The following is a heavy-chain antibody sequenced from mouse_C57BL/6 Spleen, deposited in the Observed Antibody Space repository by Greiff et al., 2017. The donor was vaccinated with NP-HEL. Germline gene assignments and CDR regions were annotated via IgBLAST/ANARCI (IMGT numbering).Heavy chain of an antibody. J-gene: IGHJ2*01. CDR2: IYPRSGNT. CDR3: ARAELGHYFDY. CDR1: GYTFTSYG. Sequence: VKLQESGAELARPGASVKLSCKASGYTFTSYGISWVKQRTGQGLEWIGEIYPRSGNTYYNEKFKGKATLTADKSSSTAYMELRSLTSEDSAVYFCARAELGHYFDYWGQGTTLTVSS. D-gene: IGHD4-1*01. V-gene: IGHV1-81*01.